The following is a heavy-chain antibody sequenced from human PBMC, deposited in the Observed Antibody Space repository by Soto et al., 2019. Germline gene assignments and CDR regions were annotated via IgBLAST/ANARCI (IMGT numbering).Heavy chain of an antibody. D-gene: IGHD4-4*01. J-gene: IGHJ4*01. CDR3: ATARRGTVSLLAD. Sequence: QVQLVQSGADVRKTGASVKVSCKASGYPFSKNHIHWVRQAPGQGLEWMGWLNPYSGATKYAPKFQGRVTMTRDTSISTSYMEVNGLKSDDTAFYYCATARRGTVSLLADWGQGTLVTVSS. CDR2: LNPYSGAT. V-gene: IGHV1-2*02. CDR1: GYPFSKNH.